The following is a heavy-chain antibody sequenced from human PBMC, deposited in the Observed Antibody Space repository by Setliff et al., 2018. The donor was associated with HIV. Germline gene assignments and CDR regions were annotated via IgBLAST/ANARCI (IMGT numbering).Heavy chain of an antibody. J-gene: IGHJ1*01. CDR1: GLDFTDSV. Sequence: SVKVSCKAPGLDFTDSVMQWVRLAGGQRLEWIGWIILDSGHTDYAQRFQGRVTITSDMSTSTGYMELSSLISEDTAMYYCAIRPSGYASGQSAAWGQGTLVTVSS. D-gene: IGHD3-22*01. V-gene: IGHV1-58*02. CDR2: IILDSGHT. CDR3: AIRPSGYASGQSAA.